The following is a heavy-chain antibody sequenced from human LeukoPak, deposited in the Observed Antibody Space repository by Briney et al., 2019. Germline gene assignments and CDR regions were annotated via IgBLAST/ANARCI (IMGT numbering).Heavy chain of an antibody. Sequence: GGSLRLSCAASGFTFSSYSMNWVRQAPGKGLEWVSYISSSSTIYYADSVKGRFTISRDNAKNSLYLQMNSLRAEDTAVYYCARVFGHDYGDHETDYWGQGTLVTVSS. V-gene: IGHV3-48*01. CDR2: ISSSSTI. D-gene: IGHD4-17*01. J-gene: IGHJ4*02. CDR1: GFTFSSYS. CDR3: ARVFGHDYGDHETDY.